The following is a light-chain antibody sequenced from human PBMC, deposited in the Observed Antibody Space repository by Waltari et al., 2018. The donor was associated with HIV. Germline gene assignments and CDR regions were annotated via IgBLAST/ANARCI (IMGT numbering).Light chain of an antibody. Sequence: DIRLTQSPSFLSTSVGDRVTITCRASQGITSYLAWYQQKPGKAPKLLIYAASTLQSGVPSRFSGSGSGTEFTLTISSLQPEDFATYYCQQLNSYLRTFGQGTRLEIK. CDR1: QGITSY. J-gene: IGKJ5*01. CDR3: QQLNSYLRT. CDR2: AAS. V-gene: IGKV1-9*01.